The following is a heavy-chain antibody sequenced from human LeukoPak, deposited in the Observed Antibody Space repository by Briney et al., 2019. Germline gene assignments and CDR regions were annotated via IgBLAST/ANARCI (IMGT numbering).Heavy chain of an antibody. Sequence: SVKVSCKASGGTFSSYAISWVRQAPGQRLEWMGGIIPIFGTANYAQKFQGRVTITADESTSTAYMELSSLRSEDTAVYYCAKNSGSPDAFDIWGQGTMVTVSS. J-gene: IGHJ3*02. CDR2: IIPIFGTA. CDR1: GGTFSSYA. V-gene: IGHV1-69*13. D-gene: IGHD1-26*01. CDR3: AKNSGSPDAFDI.